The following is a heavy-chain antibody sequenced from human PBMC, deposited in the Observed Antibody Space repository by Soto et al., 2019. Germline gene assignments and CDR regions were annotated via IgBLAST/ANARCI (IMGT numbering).Heavy chain of an antibody. Sequence: ASVKVSCKASGYTFTGYYMHWVRQAPGQGLEWMGWINPNSGGTNYAQKFQGRVTMTRDTSISTAYMELSRLRSDDTAVYYCASKGSSRWYRNAFDIWGQGTMVTVSS. CDR1: GYTFTGYY. CDR3: ASKGSSRWYRNAFDI. V-gene: IGHV1-2*02. D-gene: IGHD6-13*01. CDR2: INPNSGGT. J-gene: IGHJ3*02.